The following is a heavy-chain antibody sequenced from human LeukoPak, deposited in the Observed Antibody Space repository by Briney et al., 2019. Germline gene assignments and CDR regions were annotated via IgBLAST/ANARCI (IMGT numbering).Heavy chain of an antibody. CDR3: ARDADGYED. J-gene: IGHJ4*02. D-gene: IGHD5-24*01. CDR1: GFTFSRAW. V-gene: IGHV3-7*01. CDR2: IKEDGSED. Sequence: GGSLRLSCAASGFTFSRAWMSWVRQAPGKGLEWVANIKEDGSEDYYADSVKGRFAISKDNAKNSLYLQMNSLRAEDTAMYYCARDADGYEDWGQGILVIVSS.